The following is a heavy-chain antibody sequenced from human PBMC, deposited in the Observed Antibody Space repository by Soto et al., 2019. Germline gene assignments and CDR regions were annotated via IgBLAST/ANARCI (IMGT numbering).Heavy chain of an antibody. Sequence: EVQLLESGGGLVQPGGSLRLSCAASGITFSSDAMNWVRQAPGKGLEWVSVISGSGDSTYYADSVKGRFTISRDNSKNTLYLQMNSLRAEDTAVYYCALRGSGSYFRYWGQGTLVTVSS. V-gene: IGHV3-23*01. D-gene: IGHD1-26*01. CDR1: GITFSSDA. J-gene: IGHJ4*02. CDR3: ALRGSGSYFRY. CDR2: ISGSGDST.